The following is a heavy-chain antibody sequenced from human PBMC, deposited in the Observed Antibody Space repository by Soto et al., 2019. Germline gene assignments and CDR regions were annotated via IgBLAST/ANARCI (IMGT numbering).Heavy chain of an antibody. J-gene: IGHJ5*02. CDR1: GYTFTNFG. CDR2: IGAYNGHT. V-gene: IGHV1-18*01. D-gene: IGHD2-2*01. CDR3: ARDISSGRVAPAGTERVDWFDP. Sequence: QVPLVQSGAAVKKPGASVKVSCKASGYTFTNFGVSWVRQAPGQGLEWMGWIGAYNGHTNYAQRFQGRVTMTTDTSTSTAYMELRSLTSDDTAVYYCARDISSGRVAPAGTERVDWFDPWGQGTLVAVSS.